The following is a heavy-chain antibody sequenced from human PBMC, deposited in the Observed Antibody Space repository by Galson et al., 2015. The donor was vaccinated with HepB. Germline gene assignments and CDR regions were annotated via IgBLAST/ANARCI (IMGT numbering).Heavy chain of an antibody. CDR3: ARGERGLYSSSRYSVGYFDY. Sequence: CAISGDSVSGSSAAWNWIRQSPSRGLEWLGRTYYRSKWYNNYAVSVKSRITINPDTSKNQFSLQLNSVTPEDTAIYYCARGERGLYSSSRYSVGYFDYWGQGTLATVSS. CDR1: GDSVSGSSAA. V-gene: IGHV6-1*01. D-gene: IGHD6-13*01. J-gene: IGHJ4*02. CDR2: TYYRSKWYN.